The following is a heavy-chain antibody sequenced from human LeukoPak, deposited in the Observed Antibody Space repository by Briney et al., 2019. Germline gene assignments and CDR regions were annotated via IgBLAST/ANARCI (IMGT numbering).Heavy chain of an antibody. CDR3: ARHHGAYDYGHYYYYYMDV. CDR1: GFTFYDYG. V-gene: IGHV3-20*04. D-gene: IGHD4-17*01. CDR2: INWNGGST. Sequence: GGPLRLSCAASGFTFYDYGMSWVRPAPGKGLEWVSGINWNGGSTGYADSVKGRFTISRDNAKNSPYLQMNSLRAEDTALYYCARHHGAYDYGHYYYYYMDVWGKGTTVTVSS. J-gene: IGHJ6*03.